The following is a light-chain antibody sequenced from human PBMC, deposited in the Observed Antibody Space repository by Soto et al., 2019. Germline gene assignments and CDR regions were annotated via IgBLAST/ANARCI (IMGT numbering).Light chain of an antibody. V-gene: IGKV1-8*01. CDR3: QHYKNYPWT. CDR1: QDVGRY. J-gene: IGKJ1*01. Sequence: AIRMTQSPSSLSASAGDRVAIACRASQDVGRYLAWYQQKPGQAPKLPIYGASTLQSGVPSRFSGGGSGTDFTLTISCLQSEDFATYYCQHYKNYPWTFGQGTKVDIK. CDR2: GAS.